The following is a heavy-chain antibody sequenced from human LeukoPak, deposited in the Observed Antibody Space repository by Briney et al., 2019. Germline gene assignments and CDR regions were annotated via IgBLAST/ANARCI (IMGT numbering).Heavy chain of an antibody. CDR2: INLDGNGR. Sequence: GGSLRLSCTASGFFFSNYWMSWVRQAQGKGLEWVANINLDGNGRFYVDSVKGRFTISRDNNKKSVYLQMNSLRAEDTAVYYCARDTDDFQGLDIWGQGTRVTVSS. V-gene: IGHV3-7*01. J-gene: IGHJ3*02. CDR3: ARDTDDFQGLDI. D-gene: IGHD3-3*01. CDR1: GFFFSNYW.